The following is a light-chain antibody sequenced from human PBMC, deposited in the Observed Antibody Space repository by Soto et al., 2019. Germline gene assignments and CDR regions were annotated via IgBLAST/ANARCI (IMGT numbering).Light chain of an antibody. CDR1: SSDVGGYNY. CDR3: SSYGGYNNVV. V-gene: IGLV2-8*01. Sequence: QSALAQPPSASGSPGQSVTISCTGTSSDVGGYNYVSWFQQHPGKAPKLIIHEVNQRPSGVPDRFSGSKSGNTASLTVSRLQAEDEGTYYCSSYGGYNNVVFGTGTKVTVL. CDR2: EVN. J-gene: IGLJ1*01.